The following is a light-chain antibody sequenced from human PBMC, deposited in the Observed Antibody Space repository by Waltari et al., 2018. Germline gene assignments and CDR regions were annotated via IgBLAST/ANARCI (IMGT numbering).Light chain of an antibody. CDR3: SSYTSSSTXV. J-gene: IGLJ3*02. CDR1: SSDVGXYNY. CDR2: EVS. V-gene: IGLV2-14*01. Sequence: QSALTQPASVSGSPGQSITISCTGTSSDVGXYNYVSWYQQHPGKAPKLMIYEVSNRPSGFSNRFSGSKSGNTASLTISGLQAEDEADYYCSSYTSSSTXVFGGGTKLTVL.